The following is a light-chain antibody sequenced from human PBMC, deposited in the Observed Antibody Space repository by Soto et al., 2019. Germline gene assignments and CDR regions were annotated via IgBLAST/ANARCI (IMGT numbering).Light chain of an antibody. J-gene: IGLJ1*01. Sequence: QSALTQPASVSGSPGQSITISCTGTSSDVGGYNYVSWYQQHPGKAPKLMIYEVSNRPSGVSNRFSGSKSGNTASLTISGLQAEDEADYFRSSYTSSSTYVVGTGTKLTVL. CDR1: SSDVGGYNY. V-gene: IGLV2-14*01. CDR3: SSYTSSSTYV. CDR2: EVS.